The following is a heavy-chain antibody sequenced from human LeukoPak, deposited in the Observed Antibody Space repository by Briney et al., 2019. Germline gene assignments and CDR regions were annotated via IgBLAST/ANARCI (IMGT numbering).Heavy chain of an antibody. Sequence: GGSLRLSCAASGFTFSSYSMNWVRQAPGKGLEWVSSISSSSSYIYYADSVKGRFTISRDNAKNSLYLQMNSLRAEDTAVYYCARDGGRENLGVYWYFDLWGRGTLVTVSS. J-gene: IGHJ2*01. CDR3: ARDGGRENLGVYWYFDL. V-gene: IGHV3-21*01. D-gene: IGHD3-16*01. CDR1: GFTFSSYS. CDR2: ISSSSSYI.